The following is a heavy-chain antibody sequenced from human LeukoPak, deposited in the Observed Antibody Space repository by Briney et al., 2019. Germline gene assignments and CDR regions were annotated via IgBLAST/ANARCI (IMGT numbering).Heavy chain of an antibody. CDR3: ARDSGYEYAFDI. V-gene: IGHV4-31*03. Sequence: NPSETLSLTCTVSGGSISSGGYYWSWIRQHPGKGLEWIGYIYYSGCTYYNPSLKSRVTISVDTSKNQFSLKLSSVTAADTAVYYCARDSGYEYAFDIWGQGTMVTVSS. CDR2: IYYSGCT. D-gene: IGHD3-22*01. J-gene: IGHJ3*02. CDR1: GGSISSGGYY.